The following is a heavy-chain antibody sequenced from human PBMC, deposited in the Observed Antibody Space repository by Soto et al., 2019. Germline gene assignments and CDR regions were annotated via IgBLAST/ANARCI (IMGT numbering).Heavy chain of an antibody. Sequence: QVHLVQSGAEVKKPGSSVKVSCKISGVTFTSYTIGWVRQAPGQGLEWMGGITPIFNSANYARKFQGRISIPADDSTKTAHMELRSLSSEDSAMYYCARIIGTYCGGDCSPWDDYWGQGTLVTVSS. D-gene: IGHD2-21*02. CDR3: ARIIGTYCGGDCSPWDDY. CDR1: GVTFTSYT. V-gene: IGHV1-69*12. CDR2: ITPIFNSA. J-gene: IGHJ4*02.